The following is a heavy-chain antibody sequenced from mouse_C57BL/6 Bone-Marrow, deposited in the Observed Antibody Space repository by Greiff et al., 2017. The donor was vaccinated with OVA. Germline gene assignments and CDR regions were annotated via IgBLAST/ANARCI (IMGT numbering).Heavy chain of an antibody. Sequence: EVHLVESGGDLVKPGGSLKLSCAASGFTFSSYGMSWVRQTPDKRLEWVATISSGGSYTYYPASVKGRFTISRDNAKNTLYLQMSSLKSEDTAMXYCARPMSYYAMEYWGQGTSVTVSS. D-gene: IGHD2-3*01. V-gene: IGHV5-6*01. CDR3: ARPMSYYAMEY. CDR2: ISSGGSYT. J-gene: IGHJ4*01. CDR1: GFTFSSYG.